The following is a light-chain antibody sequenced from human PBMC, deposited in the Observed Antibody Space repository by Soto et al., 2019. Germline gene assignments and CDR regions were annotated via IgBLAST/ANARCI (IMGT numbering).Light chain of an antibody. Sequence: EIVLTQPPGTLSLSPGERATLSCRASQIVSSIYLAWYQQKPGQAPRLLIYGASSRATGIPYRFGGSWSGTDFTLTISRLEPEDFAVYYCQQYGSSPWTFGQGTKVEIK. V-gene: IGKV3-20*01. J-gene: IGKJ1*01. CDR3: QQYGSSPWT. CDR2: GAS. CDR1: QIVSSIY.